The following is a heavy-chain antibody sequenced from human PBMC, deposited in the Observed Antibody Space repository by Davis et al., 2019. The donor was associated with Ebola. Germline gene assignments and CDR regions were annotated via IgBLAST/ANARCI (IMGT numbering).Heavy chain of an antibody. CDR1: GFTFSSYG. D-gene: IGHD2-21*02. Sequence: GESLKISCAASGFTFSSYGMHWVRQAPGKGLEWVAVISYDGSNKYYADSVKGRFTISRDNSKNTLYLQMNSLRAEDTAMYYCAKDGLAYCGGDCYPPDYWGQGTLVTVSS. V-gene: IGHV3-30*18. J-gene: IGHJ4*02. CDR3: AKDGLAYCGGDCYPPDY. CDR2: ISYDGSNK.